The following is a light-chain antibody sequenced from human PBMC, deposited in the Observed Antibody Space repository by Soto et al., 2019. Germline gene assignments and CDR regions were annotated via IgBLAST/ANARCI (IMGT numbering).Light chain of an antibody. CDR2: GAS. CDR1: QSVSSATY. V-gene: IGKV3-20*01. CDR3: QQYGDSPLT. J-gene: IGKJ4*01. Sequence: EIVLTQSPGTLSLSPGERATLSCRASQSVSSATYLAWYQQKPGQAPRLLIYGASSRAAGIPDRFSGSGSGTDFTLNISRLEPEDFAVYYCQQYGDSPLTFGGGTKVE.